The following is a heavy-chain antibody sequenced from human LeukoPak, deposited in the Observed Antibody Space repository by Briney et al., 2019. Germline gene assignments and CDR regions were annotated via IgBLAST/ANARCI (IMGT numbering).Heavy chain of an antibody. V-gene: IGHV3-48*01. Sequence: GSLRLSCAASGLTFSSYSMNWVRQAPGKGLEWVSYISSSSSTIYYADSVKGRFTISRDNAKNSLYLQMNSLRAEDTAVYYCAREVVEMATIGSYYYHYMDVWGKGTTVTVSS. CDR2: ISSSSSTI. CDR1: GLTFSSYS. CDR3: AREVVEMATIGSYYYHYMDV. D-gene: IGHD5-24*01. J-gene: IGHJ6*03.